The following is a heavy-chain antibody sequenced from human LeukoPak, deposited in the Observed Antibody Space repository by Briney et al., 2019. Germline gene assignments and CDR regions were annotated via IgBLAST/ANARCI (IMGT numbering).Heavy chain of an antibody. CDR3: TRAQTPGGRYFDFDY. V-gene: IGHV1-2*02. J-gene: IGHJ4*02. Sequence: ASVTVSCKASGYTFTGYYMHWVRQAPGQGLEWMGWINPKSGGTKFAQNFQGRVTMTRDTSITTAYMELSSLRSDDTAVYYCTRAQTPGGRYFDFDYWGQATLVSVSS. D-gene: IGHD3-9*01. CDR1: GYTFTGYY. CDR2: INPKSGGT.